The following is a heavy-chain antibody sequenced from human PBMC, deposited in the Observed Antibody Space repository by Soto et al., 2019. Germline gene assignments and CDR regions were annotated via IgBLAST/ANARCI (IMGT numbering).Heavy chain of an antibody. CDR1: GGSISSYY. Sequence: QVQLQESGPGLVKPSETLSLTCTVSGGSISSYYWSWIRQPPGQGQGWIGYIYNSGSTKYNPSLRSRVTIAADTSTNQFSLKLSSVTAADTAVYYCAREGQQVDRDYGYYYYGMDVWGQGTTVAVSS. V-gene: IGHV4-59*01. CDR2: IYNSGST. D-gene: IGHD3-10*01. CDR3: AREGQQVDRDYGYYYYGMDV. J-gene: IGHJ6*02.